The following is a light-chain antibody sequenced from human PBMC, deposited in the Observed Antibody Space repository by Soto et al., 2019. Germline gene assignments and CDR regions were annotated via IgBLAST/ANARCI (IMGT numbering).Light chain of an antibody. CDR3: SSYTSSYTGV. CDR2: EVT. CDR1: SSDVGGYNY. V-gene: IGLV2-14*01. Sequence: QSALTQPASVSGSPGQSITISCTGTSSDVGGYNYVSWYQQHPGKAPKLMICEVTNRPSGVSNRFSGAKSGNTASLTISGLQDEDEADYYCSSYTSSYTGVFGGGTKLTVL. J-gene: IGLJ3*02.